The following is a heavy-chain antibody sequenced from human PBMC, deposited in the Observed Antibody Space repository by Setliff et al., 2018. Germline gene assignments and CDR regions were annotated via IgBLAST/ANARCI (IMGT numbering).Heavy chain of an antibody. Sequence: ASETLSLTCAVSGFSITSGYYWGWIRQAPGKGLEWIGSIYHSGSTYYNPSLKSRVTISVDTSKNQFSLKLSSVTAADTAVYYCARRTEYYNFWSGYYDYWGQGTLVTVSS. CDR3: ARRTEYYNFWSGYYDY. V-gene: IGHV4-38-2*01. J-gene: IGHJ4*02. D-gene: IGHD3-3*01. CDR2: IYHSGST. CDR1: GFSITSGYY.